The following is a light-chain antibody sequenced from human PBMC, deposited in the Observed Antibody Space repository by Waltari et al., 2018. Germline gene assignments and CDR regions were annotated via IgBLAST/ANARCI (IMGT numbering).Light chain of an antibody. Sequence: IQMTQSPSSLSASVGERVTITCRASQDISTWLAWYQQKPGKAPKLLIYSAYALQSGVPSRFSGSGSGTDFTLTINSLQPEDFATYSCQQGNRFPPTFGRGTKVEIK. V-gene: IGKV1-12*01. CDR3: QQGNRFPPT. CDR1: QDISTW. CDR2: SAY. J-gene: IGKJ1*01.